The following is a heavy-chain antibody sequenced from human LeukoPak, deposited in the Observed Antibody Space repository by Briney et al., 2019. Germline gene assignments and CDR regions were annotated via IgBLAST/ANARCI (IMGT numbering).Heavy chain of an antibody. Sequence: GGSLRLSCAASGFTFSSYWMHWVRQAPGKGLVWVSRINSDGSSTTYADSVKGRFTISRDNAKNTMYLQMNSLRAEDTAVYYCARSANPGVHDFDPWGQGTLVTVSS. V-gene: IGHV3-74*01. CDR1: GFTFSSYW. J-gene: IGHJ5*02. CDR3: ARSANPGVHDFDP. CDR2: INSDGSST. D-gene: IGHD6-6*01.